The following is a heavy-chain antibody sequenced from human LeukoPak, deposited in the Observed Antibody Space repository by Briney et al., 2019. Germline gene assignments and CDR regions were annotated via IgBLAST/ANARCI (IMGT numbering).Heavy chain of an antibody. D-gene: IGHD6-19*01. CDR3: AYSSGWWYWFDP. Sequence: ASVKVSCKASGYTFTSYGISWVRQAPGQRLEWMGWINAGNGNTKYSQEFQGRVTITRDTSASTAYMELSSLRSEDMAVYYCAYSSGWWYWFDPWGQGTLVTVSS. J-gene: IGHJ5*02. CDR2: INAGNGNT. CDR1: GYTFTSYG. V-gene: IGHV1-3*03.